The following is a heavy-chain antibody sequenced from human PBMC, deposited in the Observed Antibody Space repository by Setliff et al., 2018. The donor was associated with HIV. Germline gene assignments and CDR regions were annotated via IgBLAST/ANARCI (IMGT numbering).Heavy chain of an antibody. V-gene: IGHV4-4*08. J-gene: IGHJ4*02. CDR2: IYTNGST. D-gene: IGHD6-19*01. CDR3: ASGREAVAGALHFDY. Sequence: PSETLSLTCAVSGGSISSAYWSWIRQPPGKGLEWIGYIYTNGSTNYNPSLKSRVTISVDTSKNQFSLKLNSVTAADTAVYYCASGREAVAGALHFDYWGQGPLVTVSS. CDR1: GGSISSAY.